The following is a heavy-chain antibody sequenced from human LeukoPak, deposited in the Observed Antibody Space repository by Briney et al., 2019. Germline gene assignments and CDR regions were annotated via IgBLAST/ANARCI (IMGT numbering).Heavy chain of an antibody. Sequence: SETLSLTCTVSGGSITNNNYYWDWIRQPPGKGLEWIGDSYYSGSTHYNPSLKSRVTLSVDTSKNQFSLKLNSVTAADTAVYYCARHTRPGYSGYENALDIWGQGTMVTVSS. D-gene: IGHD5-12*01. J-gene: IGHJ3*02. V-gene: IGHV4-39*01. CDR1: GGSITNNNYY. CDR3: ARHTRPGYSGYENALDI. CDR2: SYYSGST.